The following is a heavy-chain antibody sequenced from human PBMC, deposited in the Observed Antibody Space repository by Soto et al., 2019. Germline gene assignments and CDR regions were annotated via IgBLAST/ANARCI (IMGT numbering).Heavy chain of an antibody. CDR2: ISTYNGNT. CDR1: GYTFISYS. Sequence: QVQLVQSGGEVKKPGASVNISYKATGYTFISYSITWVRQAPGQGLEWMGWISTYNGNTKYAQSLQDRVTLTRDTSTNTAFMEIRGLRSDDTAIYYCAREGAHSTGWYDYFDQWGQGTLVAVSS. V-gene: IGHV1-18*04. D-gene: IGHD6-13*01. J-gene: IGHJ4*02. CDR3: AREGAHSTGWYDYFDQ.